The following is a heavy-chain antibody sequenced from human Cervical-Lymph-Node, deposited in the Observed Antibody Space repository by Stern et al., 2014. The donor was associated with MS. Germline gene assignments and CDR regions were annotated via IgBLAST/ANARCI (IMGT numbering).Heavy chain of an antibody. Sequence: EVQLVESGGGLVQPGGSLRLSCAASGFTFSIYAMSWVRQAPGKGLEWVSAISGSGDRTYYADSVKGRFTISRDNSKNTLYLQMNSMRAEDTAVYYCAKEGIAVASFDYWGQGTLVTVSS. CDR1: GFTFSIYA. CDR2: ISGSGDRT. CDR3: AKEGIAVASFDY. J-gene: IGHJ4*02. V-gene: IGHV3-23*04. D-gene: IGHD6-19*01.